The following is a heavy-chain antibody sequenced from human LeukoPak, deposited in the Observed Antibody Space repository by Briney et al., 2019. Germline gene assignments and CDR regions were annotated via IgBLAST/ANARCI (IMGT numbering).Heavy chain of an antibody. Sequence: GASVKVSCKASGYTFTGYYMHWVRQAPGQGLEWMGRINPNSGGTNYAQKFQGRVTMTRDTSISTAYMELSRLRSDDTAVYYCARDQATAQDCSGGSCYPLYYYGMDVWGQGTTVTVSS. V-gene: IGHV1-2*06. CDR2: INPNSGGT. CDR1: GYTFTGYY. CDR3: ARDQATAQDCSGGSCYPLYYYGMDV. J-gene: IGHJ6*02. D-gene: IGHD2-15*01.